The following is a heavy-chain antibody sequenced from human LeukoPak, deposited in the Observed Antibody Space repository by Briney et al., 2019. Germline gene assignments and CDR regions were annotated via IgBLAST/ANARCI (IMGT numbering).Heavy chain of an antibody. V-gene: IGHV4-59*01. CDR2: IYYSGST. Sequence: SETLSLTCTVSGGSISSYYWSWIRQPPGKGLEWIGYIYYSGSTNYNPSLKSRVTISVDTSKNQFSLKLSSVTAADTAVYCCARATRDLEGATDYWGQGTLVTVSS. CDR3: ARATRDLEGATDY. CDR1: GGSISSYY. J-gene: IGHJ4*02. D-gene: IGHD1-26*01.